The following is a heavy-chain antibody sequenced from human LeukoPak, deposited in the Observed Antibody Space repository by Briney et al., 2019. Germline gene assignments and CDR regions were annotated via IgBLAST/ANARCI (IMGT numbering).Heavy chain of an antibody. J-gene: IGHJ4*02. CDR1: GFTFSNAW. V-gene: IGHV3-11*01. CDR2: ISNSGSLK. D-gene: IGHD1-26*01. Sequence: GGSLRLSCAASGFTFSNAWMSWVRQAPGKGLEWVSYISNSGSLKYYADSVKGRFTISRDNAKNSLYLQMDSLRAEETAVYYCARNEGSFWGQGTLVTVSS. CDR3: ARNEGSF.